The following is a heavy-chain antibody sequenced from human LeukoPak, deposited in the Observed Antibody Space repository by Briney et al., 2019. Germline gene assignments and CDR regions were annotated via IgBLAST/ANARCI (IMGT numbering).Heavy chain of an antibody. CDR2: INPNSGVT. J-gene: IGHJ4*02. CDR3: AREAEYGDYLFDY. V-gene: IGHV1-2*02. D-gene: IGHD4-17*01. Sequence: HRASVKVSCKASGYTFTDYYVHWVRQAPGQGLEWMGWINPNSGVTNYAQEFQGRVTMTRDKSISTAYMELSRLRSDDTAVYYCAREAEYGDYLFDYWGQGTLVTISS. CDR1: GYTFTDYY.